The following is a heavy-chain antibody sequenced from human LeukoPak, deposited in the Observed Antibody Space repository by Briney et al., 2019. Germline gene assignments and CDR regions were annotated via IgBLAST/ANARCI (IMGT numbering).Heavy chain of an antibody. CDR1: GYTFTSYD. CDR3: ARQLIVAEGLYGMDV. Sequence: ASVKVSCKAPGYTFTSYDINWVRQATGQGLEWMGWMNPNSGNTGYAQKFQGRVTMTRNSSISTAYMELSSLRSEDTAVYYCARQLIVAEGLYGMDVWGQGTTVTVSS. CDR2: MNPNSGNT. V-gene: IGHV1-8*01. J-gene: IGHJ6*02. D-gene: IGHD2-21*01.